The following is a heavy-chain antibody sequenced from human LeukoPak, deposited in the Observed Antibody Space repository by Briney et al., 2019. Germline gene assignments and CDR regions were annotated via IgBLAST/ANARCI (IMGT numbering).Heavy chain of an antibody. CDR2: INSDGTIT. Sequence: TGGSLRLSCAASGFTFTSYWMHWVRQAPGKGLVWLSRINSDGTITGYADSLEGRFTISRDNAKNTVYLQMNSLRAEDTAVYYCARPGVGFDYWGQGALVTVSS. J-gene: IGHJ4*02. CDR3: ARPGVGFDY. CDR1: GFTFTSYW. V-gene: IGHV3-74*01.